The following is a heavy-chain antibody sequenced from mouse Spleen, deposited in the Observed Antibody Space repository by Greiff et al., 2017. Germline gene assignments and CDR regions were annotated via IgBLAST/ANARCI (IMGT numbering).Heavy chain of an antibody. CDR3: ADYYGSSYVWFAY. D-gene: IGHD1-1*01. J-gene: IGHJ3*01. CDR2: ISYDGSN. Sequence: ESGPGLVKPSQSLSLTRSVTGYSITSGYYWNWIRQSPGNKLEWMGYISYDGSNNYNPSLKNRISITRDTSKNQFFLKLNSVTTEDTATYYCADYYGSSYVWFAYWGQGTLVTVSA. CDR1: GYSITSGYY. V-gene: IGHV3-6*01.